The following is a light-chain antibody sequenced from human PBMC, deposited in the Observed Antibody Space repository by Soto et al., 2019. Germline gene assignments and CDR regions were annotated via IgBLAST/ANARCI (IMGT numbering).Light chain of an antibody. CDR3: QSYDSSNQV. J-gene: IGLJ2*01. V-gene: IGLV6-57*04. CDR2: EDN. CDR1: SGSIASNY. Sequence: KFILTQPHSVSESPGKTVTISCTRSSGSIASNYVQWYQQRPGSAPTTVIYEDNQRPSGVPDRFSGSIDSSSNSASLTISGLKTEDEADYYCQSYDSSNQVFGGGTKLTVL.